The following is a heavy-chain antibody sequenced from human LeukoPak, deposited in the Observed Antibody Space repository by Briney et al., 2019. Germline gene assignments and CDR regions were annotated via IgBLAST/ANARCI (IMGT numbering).Heavy chain of an antibody. Sequence: ASVKVSCKASGGTFSSYAISWVRQAPGQGLEWMGGIIPIFGTANYAQKFQGRVTITTDETTSIAYMELSSLRSEDTAVYYCARVGYCSSTSCRRFNDAFDIWGQGTMVTVSS. CDR3: ARVGYCSSTSCRRFNDAFDI. V-gene: IGHV1-69*05. J-gene: IGHJ3*02. D-gene: IGHD2-2*03. CDR1: GGTFSSYA. CDR2: IIPIFGTA.